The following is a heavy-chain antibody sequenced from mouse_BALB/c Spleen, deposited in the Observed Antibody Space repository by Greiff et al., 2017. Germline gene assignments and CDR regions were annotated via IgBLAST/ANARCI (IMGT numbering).Heavy chain of an antibody. Sequence: QVQLQQSGPELVKPGASVRISCKASGYTFTSYYIHWVKQRPGQGLEWIGWIYPGNVNTKYNEKFKGKATLTADKSSSTAYMQLSSLTSEDSAVYFCARKDYRYDDYAMDYWGQGTSGTVSS. V-gene: IGHV1S56*01. CDR3: ARKDYRYDDYAMDY. CDR2: IYPGNVNT. CDR1: GYTFTSYY. D-gene: IGHD2-14*01. J-gene: IGHJ4*01.